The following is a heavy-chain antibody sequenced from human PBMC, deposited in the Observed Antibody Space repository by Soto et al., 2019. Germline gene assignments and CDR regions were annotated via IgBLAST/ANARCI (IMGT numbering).Heavy chain of an antibody. J-gene: IGHJ3*02. CDR1: GYPVTAYY. Sequence: QLHLVQSGAVVKKPGASVTVSCSASGYPVTAYYMHWVRQAPGRGLEWMGGINPATGAAKYTQTFRGRVTMTSDTSTGTDFMELGGVTSEDTAVFYWARGGGVGVAGSAAFDMWGQGTLVTVSS. CDR3: ARGGGVGVAGSAAFDM. D-gene: IGHD3-3*01. CDR2: INPATGAA. V-gene: IGHV1-2*02.